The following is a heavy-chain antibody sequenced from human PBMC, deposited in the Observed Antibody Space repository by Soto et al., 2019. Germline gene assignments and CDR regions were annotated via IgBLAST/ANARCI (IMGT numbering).Heavy chain of an antibody. J-gene: IGHJ4*02. Sequence: QVQLVESGGGGVQPGRSLRLSCAASGFTFSSYGMHWVRQAPGKGLEWVAVIWYDGSNKYYADSVKGRFTISRDNSKNTLYLQMNSLRAEDTAVYYCARDSGRYYDILTGFDYWGQGTLVTVSS. CDR1: GFTFSSYG. D-gene: IGHD3-9*01. CDR3: ARDSGRYYDILTGFDY. CDR2: IWYDGSNK. V-gene: IGHV3-33*01.